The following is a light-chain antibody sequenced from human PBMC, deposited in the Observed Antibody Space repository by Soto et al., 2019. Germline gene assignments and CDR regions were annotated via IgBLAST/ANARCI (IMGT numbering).Light chain of an antibody. J-gene: IGKJ1*01. Sequence: DIQMTQSPSTLSASVGDRVTITCRASQNIERWLAWYQQKPGKAPKLLLYDVSSLESGVPSRFSVGGSGTEFILTINGLQPDDFATYFCQQSQSVTLSFGQGTKL. CDR2: DVS. CDR1: QNIERW. CDR3: QQSQSVTLS. V-gene: IGKV1-5*01.